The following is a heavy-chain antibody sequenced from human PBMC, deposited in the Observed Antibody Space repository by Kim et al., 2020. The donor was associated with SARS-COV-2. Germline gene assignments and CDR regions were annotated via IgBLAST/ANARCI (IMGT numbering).Heavy chain of an antibody. J-gene: IGHJ4*02. V-gene: IGHV3-23*01. Sequence: RVTTSRDNSKNTLYLQMKSLRAEDTAVYYCAKDNYRWELLWPKRGHYFDYWGQGTLVTVSS. CDR3: AKDNYRWELLWPKRGHYFDY. D-gene: IGHD1-26*01.